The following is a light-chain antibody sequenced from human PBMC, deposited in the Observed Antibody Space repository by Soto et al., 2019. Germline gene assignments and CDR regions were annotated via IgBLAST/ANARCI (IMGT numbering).Light chain of an antibody. Sequence: EIVLTQSPATLSLSPGERATLSCRASQSVSTNLAWYQQKPGQAPRLLIYDASNRATDIPARFSGSGSGTDFTLTISSLEPEDFAVYYSQQNNNWPSFTFGPGTKVDI. CDR1: QSVSTN. CDR3: QQNNNWPSFT. J-gene: IGKJ3*01. CDR2: DAS. V-gene: IGKV3-11*01.